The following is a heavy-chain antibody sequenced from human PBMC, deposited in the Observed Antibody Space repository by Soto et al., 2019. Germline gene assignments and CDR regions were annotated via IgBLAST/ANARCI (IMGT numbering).Heavy chain of an antibody. CDR3: ARHVHSSSWGIDV. V-gene: IGHV4-4*02. J-gene: IGHJ6*02. Sequence: PSETLSLTCAVSGGSISSSNWWSWVRQPPGKGLEWIGEIYDSGSTNNNPSLKSRVTISVDTSKNQFFLKLTSVIAADTAMYYCARHVHSSSWGIDVWGQGTTVTVSS. CDR2: IYDSGST. CDR1: GGSISSSNW. D-gene: IGHD6-13*01.